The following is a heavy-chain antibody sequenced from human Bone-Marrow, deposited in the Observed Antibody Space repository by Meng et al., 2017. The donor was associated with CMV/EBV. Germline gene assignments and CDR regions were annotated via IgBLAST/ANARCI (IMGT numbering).Heavy chain of an antibody. CDR1: GFTFSDYS. CDR3: ARDGSGVGADYFYY. CDR2: ISSSSSTI. D-gene: IGHD1-26*01. V-gene: IGHV3-48*04. J-gene: IGHJ4*02. Sequence: GESLKISCAASGFTFSDYSMNWVRQAPGKGLEWVSYISSSSSTIYYSNSVKGRFTFSRDNAKNSLYLQMNSLRAEDTAVYYCARDGSGVGADYFYYWGQGTLVTVSS.